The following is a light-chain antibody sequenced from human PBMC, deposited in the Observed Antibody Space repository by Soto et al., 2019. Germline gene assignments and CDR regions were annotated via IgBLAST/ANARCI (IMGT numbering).Light chain of an antibody. Sequence: EIVVTKSPAALSVSQGERATLSCRASQSVSSNLAWYQQKPGQAPRLLIYGASTRATGIPARFSGSGSGTEFTLTISSLQSEDFAVYYCQQYNNWPSISFGQGTRLEIK. CDR3: QQYNNWPSIS. CDR2: GAS. CDR1: QSVSSN. J-gene: IGKJ5*01. V-gene: IGKV3-15*01.